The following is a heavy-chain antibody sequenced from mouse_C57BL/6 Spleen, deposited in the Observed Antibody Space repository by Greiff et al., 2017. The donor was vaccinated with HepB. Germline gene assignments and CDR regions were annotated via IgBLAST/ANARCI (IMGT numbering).Heavy chain of an antibody. Sequence: EVMLVESGGGLVKPGGSLKLSCAASGFTFSDYGMHWVRQAPEKGLEWVAYISSGSSTIYYADTVKGRFTISRDNAKNTLFLQMTSLRSEDTAMYYCARRKIYYERENAMDYWGQGTSVTVSS. CDR1: GFTFSDYG. CDR3: ARRKIYYERENAMDY. CDR2: ISSGSSTI. D-gene: IGHD2-4*01. J-gene: IGHJ4*01. V-gene: IGHV5-17*01.